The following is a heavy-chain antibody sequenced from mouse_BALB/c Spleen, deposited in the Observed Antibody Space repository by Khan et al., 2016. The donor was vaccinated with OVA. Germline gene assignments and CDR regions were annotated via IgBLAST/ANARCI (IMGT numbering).Heavy chain of an antibody. CDR1: GYPFTSYT. CDR2: INPSNGYT. J-gene: IGHJ3*01. Sequence: QVQLKESGDELARPGASVKMSCKASGYPFTSYTIHWIKKRPGQGLEWIGYINPSNGYTNYNQKFKDKATLTTDKSSTTAYLQLSSLTSDDSAVYNVVCDGANHSNCGWFAYWGQGTMVTVSA. D-gene: IGHD2-5*01. CDR3: VCDGANHSNCGWFAY. V-gene: IGHV1-4*01.